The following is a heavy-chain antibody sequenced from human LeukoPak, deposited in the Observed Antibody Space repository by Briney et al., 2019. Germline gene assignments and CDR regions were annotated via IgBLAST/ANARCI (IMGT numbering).Heavy chain of an antibody. J-gene: IGHJ4*02. CDR2: IYIGGST. Sequence: GGSLRLSCAASGFTVSTNYMSWVRRAPGKGLEWVSLIYIGGSTYYADSVKGRFTISRDDSKNTLYLQMNSLRAEDTAVYYCASGWYDTSVVRRLGYWGQGTLVTVSS. CDR1: GFTVSTNY. D-gene: IGHD6-19*01. V-gene: IGHV3-53*01. CDR3: ASGWYDTSVVRRLGY.